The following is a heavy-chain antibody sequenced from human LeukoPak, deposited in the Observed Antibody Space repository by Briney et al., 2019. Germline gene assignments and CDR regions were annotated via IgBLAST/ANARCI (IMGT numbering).Heavy chain of an antibody. D-gene: IGHD2-2*01. Sequence: PGGSLRLSCTASGFAFDEHGMSWVRQVPGKGLEWVSGINWSGGSTGYADPLRGRFTISRDNAKNSLYLQMDSLRAEDTALYYYARAPITSPFYFDSWGQGTLVTVSS. CDR2: INWSGGST. J-gene: IGHJ4*02. CDR3: ARAPITSPFYFDS. CDR1: GFAFDEHG. V-gene: IGHV3-20*04.